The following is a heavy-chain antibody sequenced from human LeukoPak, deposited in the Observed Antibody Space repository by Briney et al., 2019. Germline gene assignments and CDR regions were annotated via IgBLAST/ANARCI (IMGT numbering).Heavy chain of an antibody. J-gene: IGHJ4*02. CDR2: ISGSGGRP. V-gene: IGHV3-23*01. Sequence: GGSLRLSCAVSGITLSNYGMGWVRQAPGKGLEWVAGISGSGGRPNYADSVKGRFTISRDNAKNTLYLQMNSLRAEDTAVYFCAKRGVVIRVILVGFHKEAYYFDSWGQGALVTVSS. D-gene: IGHD3-22*01. CDR3: AKRGVVIRVILVGFHKEAYYFDS. CDR1: GITLSNYG.